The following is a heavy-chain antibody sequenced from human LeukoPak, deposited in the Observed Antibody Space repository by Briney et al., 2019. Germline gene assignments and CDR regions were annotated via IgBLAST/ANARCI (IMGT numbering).Heavy chain of an antibody. CDR1: GYTFTGYY. J-gene: IGHJ4*02. V-gene: IGHV1-2*02. Sequence: ASVKVSCKASGYTFTGYYMHWVRQAPGQGLEWMGWINPNSGGTNYAQKFQGRVTMTRDTSITTAYMELSRLTSDDTAVFYCARAMTNDYWGQGTLVTVSS. CDR3: ARAMTNDY. D-gene: IGHD4-11*01. CDR2: INPNSGGT.